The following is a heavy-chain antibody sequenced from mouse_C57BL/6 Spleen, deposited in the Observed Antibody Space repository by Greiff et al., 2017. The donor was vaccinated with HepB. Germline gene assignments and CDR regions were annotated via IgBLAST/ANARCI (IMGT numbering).Heavy chain of an antibody. D-gene: IGHD2-4*01. Sequence: VQLKQSGPELVKPGASVKIPCKASGYTFTDYNMDWVKQSHGKSLEWIGDINPNNGGTIYNQKFKGKATLTVDKSSSTAYMELRSLTSEDTAVYFCARKGGLRLEGFAYWGQGTLVTVSA. CDR3: ARKGGLRLEGFAY. V-gene: IGHV1-18*01. CDR2: INPNNGGT. CDR1: GYTFTDYN. J-gene: IGHJ3*01.